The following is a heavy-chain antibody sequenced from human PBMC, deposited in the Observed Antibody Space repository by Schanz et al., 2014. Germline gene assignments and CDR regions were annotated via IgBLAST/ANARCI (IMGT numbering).Heavy chain of an antibody. V-gene: IGHV3-NL1*01. Sequence: QVQLVESGGGVVQPGRSLRLSCAASGFTFRTRWMHWVRQAPGKGLVWVSRLSGDGLTTYYVDSVKGRFTISRDNSKNTLYLQMNSLRTEDTAVYFCAKSYDTSGYSGFDYWGQGTLVTVSS. CDR3: AKSYDTSGYSGFDY. D-gene: IGHD3-22*01. CDR2: LSGDGLTT. CDR1: GFTFRTRW. J-gene: IGHJ4*02.